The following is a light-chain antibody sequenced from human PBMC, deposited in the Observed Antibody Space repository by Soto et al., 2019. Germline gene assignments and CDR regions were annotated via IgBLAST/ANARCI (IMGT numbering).Light chain of an antibody. V-gene: IGLV2-14*01. CDR2: DVN. CDR3: SSYAGTNTLVL. Sequence: QSALTQPASVSGSPGQSITISCTGTSSDIGGYNYVSWFQQHQGKAPKLIIYDVNNRPSGVSNRFSGSKSGTTASLAISGLQAEDEADYFFSSYAGTNTLVLFGGGTKLTVL. CDR1: SSDIGGYNY. J-gene: IGLJ2*01.